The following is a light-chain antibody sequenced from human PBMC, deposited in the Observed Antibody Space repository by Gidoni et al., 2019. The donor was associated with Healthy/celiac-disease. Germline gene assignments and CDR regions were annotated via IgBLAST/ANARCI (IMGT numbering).Light chain of an antibody. V-gene: IGKV3-11*01. CDR2: DAS. CDR3: QQRSIWPPYT. J-gene: IGKJ2*01. CDR1: QSVSSY. Sequence: EIVLTQSPATLSLSPGERATLSCSASQSVSSYLAWYQQKPGQAPRLLLYDASNRATGIPARFSGSGSGTDFTLTISSLEPEDFAVYYCQQRSIWPPYTLGQGTKLEIK.